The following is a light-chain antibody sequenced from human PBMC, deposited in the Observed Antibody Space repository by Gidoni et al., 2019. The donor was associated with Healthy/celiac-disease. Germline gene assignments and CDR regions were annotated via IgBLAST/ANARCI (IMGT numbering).Light chain of an antibody. CDR1: SSNIGAGYD. J-gene: IGLJ1*01. V-gene: IGLV1-40*01. CDR2: GNS. CDR3: QSYDSSLSAYV. Sequence: QSVLPQPPSVSGAPGPRVTISCTGSSSNIGAGYDVHWYQQLPGTAPKLLIYGNSNRPSGVPDRFSGSKSGTSASLAITGLQAEDEADYYCQSYDSSLSAYVFGTGTKVTVL.